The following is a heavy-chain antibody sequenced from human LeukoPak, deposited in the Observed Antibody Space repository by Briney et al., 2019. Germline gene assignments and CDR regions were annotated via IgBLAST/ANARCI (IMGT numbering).Heavy chain of an antibody. V-gene: IGHV4-34*01. D-gene: IGHD6-19*01. Sequence: SETLSLTCAVYGGSFSGYYWSWIRQPPGKGLEWIGEINHSGSTNYNPSLTSRVTISVDTSKNQFSLKLSSVTAADTAVYYCARGIAVAAALDYYYYYMDVWGKGTTVTVSS. CDR1: GGSFSGYY. CDR3: ARGIAVAAALDYYYYYMDV. J-gene: IGHJ6*03. CDR2: INHSGST.